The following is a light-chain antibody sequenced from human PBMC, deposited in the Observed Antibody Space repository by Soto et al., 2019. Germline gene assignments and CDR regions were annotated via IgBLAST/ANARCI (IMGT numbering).Light chain of an antibody. Sequence: EIVMTQSPATLSVSPGERATLSCRASQSFIDYLSWYQQKPGQAPRLLIYGASSRATGIPDRFSGSGSGTDFTLTISRLEPEDFAVYYCQQYGSSPLTFGGGTKV. CDR3: QQYGSSPLT. CDR1: QSFIDY. J-gene: IGKJ4*01. V-gene: IGKV3-20*01. CDR2: GAS.